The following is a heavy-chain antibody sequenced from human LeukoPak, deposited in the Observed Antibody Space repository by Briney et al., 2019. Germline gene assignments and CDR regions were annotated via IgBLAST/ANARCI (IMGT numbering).Heavy chain of an antibody. CDR3: AMGVAVATSRY. CDR1: GGSISSYY. Sequence: PSETLSLTCTVSGGSISSYYWSWIRQPPGKGLEWIGYIYYSGSTNYNPSLKSRVTISVDTSKNQFSLKLSSVTAADTAVYYCAMGVAVATSRYWGQGTLVTVSS. D-gene: IGHD2-15*01. J-gene: IGHJ4*02. CDR2: IYYSGST. V-gene: IGHV4-59*01.